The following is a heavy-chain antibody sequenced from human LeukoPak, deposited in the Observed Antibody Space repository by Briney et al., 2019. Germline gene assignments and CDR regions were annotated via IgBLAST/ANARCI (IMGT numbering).Heavy chain of an antibody. CDR1: GGSIGSGSYY. CDR2: IYYSGST. V-gene: IGHV4-39*01. D-gene: IGHD3-10*01. CDR3: ARLSGSRYSGSGSLDH. J-gene: IGHJ4*02. Sequence: TSSQTLSLTCTVSGGSIGSGSYYWGWIRQPPGKGLEWIGTIYYSGSTYYNPSLKSRLTISVDTSKNQFSLKLTSVTATDTAVYYCARLSGSRYSGSGSLDHWGQGTLVTVSS.